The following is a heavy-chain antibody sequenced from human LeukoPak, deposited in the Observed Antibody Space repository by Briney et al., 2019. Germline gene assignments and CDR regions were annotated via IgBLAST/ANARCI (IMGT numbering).Heavy chain of an antibody. CDR2: IYYSGST. CDR1: GGSISSYY. CDR3: ARWKQGAFDI. D-gene: IGHD1-1*01. Sequence: SETLSLTCTVSGGSISSYYWSWIWQPPGKGLEWIGYIYYSGSTNYNPSLKSRVTISVDTSKNQFSLKLSSVTAADTAVYYCARWKQGAFDIWGQGTMVTVSS. V-gene: IGHV4-59*08. J-gene: IGHJ3*02.